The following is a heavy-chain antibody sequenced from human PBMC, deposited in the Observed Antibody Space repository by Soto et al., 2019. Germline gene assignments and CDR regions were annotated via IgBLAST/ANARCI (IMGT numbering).Heavy chain of an antibody. V-gene: IGHV5-10-1*01. CDR2: IDPSDSYT. CDR3: ARHGHSSSWYEPYYYYYGMDV. CDR1: GYSFTSYW. J-gene: IGHJ6*02. D-gene: IGHD6-13*01. Sequence: PGESLKISCKGSGYSFTSYWISWVRQMPGKGLEWMGRIDPSDSYTNYSPSFQGHVTISADKSISTAYLQWSSLKASDTAMYYCARHGHSSSWYEPYYYYYGMDVWGQGTTVTVSS.